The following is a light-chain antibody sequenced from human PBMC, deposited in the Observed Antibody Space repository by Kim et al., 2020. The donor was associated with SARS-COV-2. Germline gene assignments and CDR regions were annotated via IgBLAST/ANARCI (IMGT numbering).Light chain of an antibody. Sequence: AIQLTQSPSSLSASVGDRVTITCRASQGISSALAWYQQKPGNAPKLLIYDASSLESGVPSRFSGSGSGTDFTLTISSLQPEDFATYYCQQFNSYPYTFGQGTKLEI. CDR2: DAS. J-gene: IGKJ2*01. V-gene: IGKV1-13*02. CDR3: QQFNSYPYT. CDR1: QGISSA.